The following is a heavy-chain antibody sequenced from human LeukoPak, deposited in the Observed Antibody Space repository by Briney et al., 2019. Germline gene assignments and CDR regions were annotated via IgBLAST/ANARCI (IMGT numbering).Heavy chain of an antibody. CDR1: GYTFTSYG. CDR2: IIPVFGTS. Sequence: SVKVSCKASGYTFTSYGISWVRQAPGQELEWMGGIIPVFGTSNFAQKFQGRITITADKSTSTAYMELSSLRSEDTAVYYCARDPRSLNYDFWSGYYGSCFFDYWGQGTLVTVSS. J-gene: IGHJ4*02. V-gene: IGHV1-69*06. CDR3: ARDPRSLNYDFWSGYYGSCFFDY. D-gene: IGHD3-3*01.